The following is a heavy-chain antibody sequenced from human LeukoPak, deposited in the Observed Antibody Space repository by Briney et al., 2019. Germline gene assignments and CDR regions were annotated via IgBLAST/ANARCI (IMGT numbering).Heavy chain of an antibody. D-gene: IGHD2-8*02. J-gene: IGHJ4*02. CDR2: INSDGSST. CDR1: GFTFSSYW. V-gene: IGHV3-74*01. Sequence: PGVSLRLSCAASGFTFSSYWMHWVRQAPGKGLVWVSRINSDGSSTNYADSVKGRFTISRDNAKDTLYLQMNSLRAEDTAVYYCVRDISGAGVYWGQGTLVTVSS. CDR3: VRDISGAGVY.